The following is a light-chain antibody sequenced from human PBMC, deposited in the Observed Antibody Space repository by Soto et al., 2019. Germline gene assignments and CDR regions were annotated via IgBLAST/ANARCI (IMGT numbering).Light chain of an antibody. Sequence: DIQMTQSPSTLSAFVGDRVAITCRASQRITSWLAWYQQKPGKAPKLLIYDASNLESGVPSRFSGSGSGTEFTLTISSLQPDDFATYYCQQYNSYWTFGQGTKV. V-gene: IGKV1-5*01. CDR3: QQYNSYWT. CDR2: DAS. J-gene: IGKJ1*01. CDR1: QRITSW.